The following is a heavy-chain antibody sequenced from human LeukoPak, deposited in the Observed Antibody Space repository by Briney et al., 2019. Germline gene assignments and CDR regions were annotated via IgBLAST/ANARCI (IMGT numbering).Heavy chain of an antibody. D-gene: IGHD2-15*01. J-gene: IGHJ4*02. CDR3: AQKGGTDH. V-gene: IGHV3-74*01. Sequence: GGSLGLSCAASGFTFSSYWMHWVRQAPGKGLVWVSRINSDGSSTSYADSVKGRFTISRDNAKNSLYLQMSSLRDEDTAVYYCAQKGGTDHWGRGTLVTVSS. CDR2: INSDGSST. CDR1: GFTFSSYW.